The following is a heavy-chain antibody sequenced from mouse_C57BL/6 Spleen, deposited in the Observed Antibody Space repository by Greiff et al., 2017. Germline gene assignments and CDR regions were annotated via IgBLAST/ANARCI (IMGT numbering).Heavy chain of an antibody. Sequence: DVKLQESGPELVKPGASVKMSCKASGYTFTDYNMHWVKQSHGKSLEWIGYINPNNGGTSSNQKFKGKATLTVNKSSSTAYMELRSLTSEDSAVYYCARGAYGSSYGFDYWGQGTTLTVSS. J-gene: IGHJ2*01. D-gene: IGHD1-1*01. CDR3: ARGAYGSSYGFDY. V-gene: IGHV1-22*01. CDR2: INPNNGGT. CDR1: GYTFTDYN.